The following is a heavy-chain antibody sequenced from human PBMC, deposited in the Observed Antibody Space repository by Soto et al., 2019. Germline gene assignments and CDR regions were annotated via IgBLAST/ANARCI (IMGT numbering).Heavy chain of an antibody. Sequence: VASVKVSCKASGYAFTSYYMHWVRQAPGQGLEWMGIINPSGGSTSYAQKFQGRVTMTRDTSTSTVYMELSSLRSEDTAVYYCARAIEMATMAYYFDYWGQGTLVTVSS. CDR1: GYAFTSYY. CDR2: INPSGGST. V-gene: IGHV1-46*01. CDR3: ARAIEMATMAYYFDY. J-gene: IGHJ4*02. D-gene: IGHD5-12*01.